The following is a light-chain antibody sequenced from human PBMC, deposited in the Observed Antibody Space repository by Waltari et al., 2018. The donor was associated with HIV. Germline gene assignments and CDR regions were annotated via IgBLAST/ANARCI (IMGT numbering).Light chain of an antibody. V-gene: IGLV1-44*01. CDR3: AAWDDSLNGHVV. CDR1: SSNIGSNT. J-gene: IGLJ2*01. CDR2: SNN. Sequence: QSVLTQPPSASGTPGQRVTISCSGSSSNIGSNTVNWYQQLPGTAPKLLIYSNNQRPSGVPDRFSCSTSGTSASLAISGLQSEDEADYYCAAWDDSLNGHVVFGGGTKLTVL.